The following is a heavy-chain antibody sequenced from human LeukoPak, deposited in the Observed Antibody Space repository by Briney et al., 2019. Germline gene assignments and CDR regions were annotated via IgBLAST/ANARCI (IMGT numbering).Heavy chain of an antibody. D-gene: IGHD1-26*01. J-gene: IGHJ4*02. V-gene: IGHV4-59*12. Sequence: SETLSLTCTVSGGSITNYYWSWIRQPPGKGLEWIGYIYYSGSTNYSPSLKSRVTISVDTSKNQFSLKLSSVTAADTAVYYCARGGRYPVDYWGQGTLVTVSS. CDR1: GGSITNYY. CDR2: IYYSGST. CDR3: ARGGRYPVDY.